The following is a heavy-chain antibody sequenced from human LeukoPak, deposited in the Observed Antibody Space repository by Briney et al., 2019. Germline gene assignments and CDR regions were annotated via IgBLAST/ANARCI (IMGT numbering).Heavy chain of an antibody. CDR1: GYTFTSYD. D-gene: IGHD3-10*01. J-gene: IGHJ4*02. CDR3: ARAYYYGSGSYHY. Sequence: ASVKVSCKASGYTFTSYDINWVRQATGQGLEWMGWINPNSGGTNYAQKFQGRVTMTRDTSISTAYMELSRLRSDDTAVYYCARAYYYGSGSYHYWGQGTLVTVSS. V-gene: IGHV1-2*02. CDR2: INPNSGGT.